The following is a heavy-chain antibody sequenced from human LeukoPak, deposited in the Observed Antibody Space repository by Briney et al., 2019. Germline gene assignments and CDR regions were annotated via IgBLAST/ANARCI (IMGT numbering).Heavy chain of an antibody. D-gene: IGHD2-2*01. Sequence: ASVKVSCKASGYTFTSYDINWVRQATGHGLEWMGWMNPNSGNTGYAQKFQGRVTITRNTSISTAYMELSSLRSEDTAVYYCARGTSSWTLYYYYYMDVWGKGTTVTVSS. CDR3: ARGTSSWTLYYYYYMDV. CDR2: MNPNSGNT. V-gene: IGHV1-8*03. J-gene: IGHJ6*03. CDR1: GYTFTSYD.